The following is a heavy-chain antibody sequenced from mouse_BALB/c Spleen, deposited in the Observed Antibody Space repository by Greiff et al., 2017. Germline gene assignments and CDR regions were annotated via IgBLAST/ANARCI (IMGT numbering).Heavy chain of an antibody. CDR2: IYPGSGST. V-gene: IGHV1S22*01. D-gene: IGHD1-1*01. J-gene: IGHJ3*01. CDR3: TRAYGSSWFAY. Sequence: LKQPGSELVRPGASVKLSCKASGYTFTSYWMHWVKQRPGQGLEWIGNIYPGSGSTNYDEKFKSKATLTVDTSSSTAYMQLSSLTSEDSAVYYCTRAYGSSWFAYWGQGTLVTVSA. CDR1: GYTFTSYW.